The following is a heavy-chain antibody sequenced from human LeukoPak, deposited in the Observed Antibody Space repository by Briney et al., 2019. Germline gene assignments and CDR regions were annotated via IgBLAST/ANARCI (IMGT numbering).Heavy chain of an antibody. Sequence: PGGSLRLSCAASGFTFYNSGMGWVRQAPGKGLEWVSGINWNAGTTNYADSVKGRFTISRDNAKNSLYLQMSSLRAEDTALYYCARGAFYSSGWYENYWGQGALVTVSS. D-gene: IGHD6-19*01. CDR3: ARGAFYSSGWYENY. CDR2: INWNAGTT. CDR1: GFTFYNSG. V-gene: IGHV3-20*04. J-gene: IGHJ4*02.